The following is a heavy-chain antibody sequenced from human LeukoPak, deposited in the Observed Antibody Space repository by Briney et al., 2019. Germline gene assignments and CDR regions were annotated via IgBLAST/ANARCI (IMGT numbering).Heavy chain of an antibody. Sequence: PSETLSPTCTVSGGSISSGGYYWSWIRQHPGKGLEWIGYIYYSGSTYYNPSLKSRVTISVDTSKNQFSLKLSSVTAADTAVYYCARDPTSPYGMDVWGKGTTVTVSS. V-gene: IGHV4-31*03. D-gene: IGHD4-11*01. CDR1: GGSISSGGYY. J-gene: IGHJ6*04. CDR3: ARDPTSPYGMDV. CDR2: IYYSGST.